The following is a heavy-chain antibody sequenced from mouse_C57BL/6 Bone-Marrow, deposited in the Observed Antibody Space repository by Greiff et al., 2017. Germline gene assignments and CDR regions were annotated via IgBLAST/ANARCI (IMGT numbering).Heavy chain of an antibody. J-gene: IGHJ2*01. CDR3: TLYYYKDFDY. CDR2: IDPENGDT. CDR1: GFNIKDDY. D-gene: IGHD1-1*01. Sequence: VQLQQSGAELVRPGASVKLSCTASGFNIKDDYMHWVKQRPEQGLEWIGWIDPENGDTEYASKFQGKATITADTSSNTAYLQLNSLTSEDTAVYYCTLYYYKDFDYSVQGTTLTVSS. V-gene: IGHV14-4*01.